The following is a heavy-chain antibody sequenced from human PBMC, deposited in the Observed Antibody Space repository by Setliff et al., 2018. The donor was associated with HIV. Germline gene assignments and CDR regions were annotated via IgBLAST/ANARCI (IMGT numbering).Heavy chain of an antibody. CDR1: GGSISNSRYY. J-gene: IGHJ4*02. CDR3: MYGGRTATTH. Sequence: ETLSLTCTVSGGSISNSRYYWSWVRQPPGKGLEWVSAISGSGGSTYYADSVKGRFTISRDNSKNTLYLQMNSLRAEDTAVYYCMYGGRTATTHWGQGTLVTVSS. CDR2: ISGSGGST. V-gene: IGHV3-23*01. D-gene: IGHD4-17*01.